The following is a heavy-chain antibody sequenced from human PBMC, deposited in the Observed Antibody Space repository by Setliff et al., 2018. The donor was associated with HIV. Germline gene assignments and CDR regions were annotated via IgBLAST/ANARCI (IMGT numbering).Heavy chain of an antibody. CDR2: IYNSGYT. J-gene: IGHJ5*02. CDR1: GAPISSYY. CDR3: ARRGRTGNSYVLNWFDP. V-gene: IGHV4-59*01. D-gene: IGHD5-18*01. Sequence: SETLSLTCKVSGAPISSYYWNWIRQPPGKGLEWIGYIYNSGYTNYKPSLKSRVTISLDTSNNQFSLNLRSVTAADTAVYYCARRGRTGNSYVLNWFDPWGQGTLVTVSS.